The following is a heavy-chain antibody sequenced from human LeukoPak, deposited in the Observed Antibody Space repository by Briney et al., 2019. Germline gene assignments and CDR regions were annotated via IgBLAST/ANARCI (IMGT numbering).Heavy chain of an antibody. Sequence: GGSLRLSCAASGFTFGSYSMTWVRQAPGKGLEWVSAISGSSMRYYADSVKGRFTISRDNAENSMYLQMNSLRAEDTAVYFCARERSYCSGATCSLDLWGQGTLVTVSS. V-gene: IGHV3-69-1*01. CDR1: GFTFGSYS. CDR2: ISGSSMR. D-gene: IGHD2-15*01. CDR3: ARERSYCSGATCSLDL. J-gene: IGHJ5*02.